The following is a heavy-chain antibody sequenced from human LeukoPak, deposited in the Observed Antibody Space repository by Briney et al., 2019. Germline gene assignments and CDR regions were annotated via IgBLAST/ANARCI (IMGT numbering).Heavy chain of an antibody. CDR1: GFTFSSYG. Sequence: GGSLRLSCAASGFTFSSYGMHWVRQAPGKGLEWVAVISYDGSNKYYADSVKGRFTISRDNSKNTLYLQMNSLRAEDTAVYYCAKTEMATIPVHWGQGTLVTVSS. CDR2: ISYDGSNK. J-gene: IGHJ4*02. V-gene: IGHV3-30*18. D-gene: IGHD5-24*01. CDR3: AKTEMATIPVH.